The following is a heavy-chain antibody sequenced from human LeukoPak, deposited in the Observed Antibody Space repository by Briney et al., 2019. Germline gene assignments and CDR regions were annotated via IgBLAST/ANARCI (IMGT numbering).Heavy chain of an antibody. CDR3: VQGTRRGAITMVRGVIGKSYYFDS. V-gene: IGHV3-30*02. J-gene: IGHJ4*02. D-gene: IGHD3-10*01. Sequence: GGSLRLSCAPSGFTFSNYGMHWVRQAPGKGLEWVAFIPYDGTNKYYADSVKGRFTISRDNSKNTLYLQMNSLRAADTALYYCVQGTRRGAITMVRGVIGKSYYFDSWGQGTLVTVSS. CDR2: IPYDGTNK. CDR1: GFTFSNYG.